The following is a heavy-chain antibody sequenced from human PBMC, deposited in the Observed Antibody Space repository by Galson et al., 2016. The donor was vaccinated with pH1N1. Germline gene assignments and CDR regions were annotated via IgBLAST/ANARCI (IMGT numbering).Heavy chain of an antibody. V-gene: IGHV3-9*01. CDR2: ISWNSGNI. CDR3: AKVMVQAGLQGDAFDV. CDR1: GFTFNDYA. Sequence: SLRLSCAASGFTFNDYAMHWVRLPPGKGLEWVSGISWNSGNIDYADSVKGRFTVSRDKAKSSLHLQMNSLRPEDTAFYFCAKVMVQAGLQGDAFDVWGPGTMVAVSS. D-gene: IGHD2-2*01. J-gene: IGHJ3*01.